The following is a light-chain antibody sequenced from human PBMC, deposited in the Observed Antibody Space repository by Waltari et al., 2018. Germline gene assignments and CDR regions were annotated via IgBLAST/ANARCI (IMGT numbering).Light chain of an antibody. CDR1: QSVGRS. J-gene: IGKJ1*01. V-gene: IGKV3-20*01. CDR3: QHYVRLPAT. Sequence: EIVLTQSPGTLSLSPGERATLSCRASQSVGRSLAWYQQNPGQAPRLLIYGASNRAAGIPDRFSGSGSGTDFSLNISRLEPEDFVVYYCQHYVRLPATFGQGTKVEIK. CDR2: GAS.